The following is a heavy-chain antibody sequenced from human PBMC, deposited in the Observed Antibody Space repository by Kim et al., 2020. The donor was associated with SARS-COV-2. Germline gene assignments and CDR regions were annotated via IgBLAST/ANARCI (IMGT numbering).Heavy chain of an antibody. D-gene: IGHD3-22*01. CDR2: IYTSGST. J-gene: IGHJ5*02. CDR1: GGSISSYY. CDR3: ARAARTYDSSGWEAGARGWFDP. V-gene: IGHV4-4*07. Sequence: SETLSLTCTVSGGSISSYYWSWIRQPAGKGLEWIGRIYTSGSTNYNPSLKSRVTMSVDTSKNQFSLKLSSVTAADTAVYYCARAARTYDSSGWEAGARGWFDPWGQGTLVTVSS.